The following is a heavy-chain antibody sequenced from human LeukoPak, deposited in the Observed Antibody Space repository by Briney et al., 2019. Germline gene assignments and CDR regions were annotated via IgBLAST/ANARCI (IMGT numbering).Heavy chain of an antibody. Sequence: SETLSLTCTVSGGAIRSHNWNWIRQPAGKGLEWIGRIYSSGYTNDNPFLKSRITMSVDMSKNQFSLRLNSVTAADTAVYYCARGEHSVDSWGQGMLVTVSS. J-gene: IGHJ4*02. CDR1: GGAIRSHN. D-gene: IGHD1/OR15-1a*01. V-gene: IGHV4-4*07. CDR2: IYSSGYT. CDR3: ARGEHSVDS.